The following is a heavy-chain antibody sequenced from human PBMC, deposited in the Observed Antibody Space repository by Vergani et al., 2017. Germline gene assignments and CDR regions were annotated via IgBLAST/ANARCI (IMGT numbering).Heavy chain of an antibody. V-gene: IGHV3-23*01. CDR1: GFSFAGYA. CDR2: LSGTGATT. D-gene: IGHD5-12*01. J-gene: IGHJ6*03. CDR3: AKSPRGYNDYESTPYYYMDV. Sequence: EAQLLESGGGLAQPGGSLRLSCAATGFSFAGYAMTWVRQAPGKGPEWVSTLSGTGATTYYADSVKGRFTISRDNSKNTLFLQMNNLRVEDTARYYCAKSPRGYNDYESTPYYYMDVWGNGTTVTVS.